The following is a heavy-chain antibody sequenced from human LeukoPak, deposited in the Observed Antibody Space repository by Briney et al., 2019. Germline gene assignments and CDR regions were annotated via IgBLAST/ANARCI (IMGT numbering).Heavy chain of an antibody. V-gene: IGHV4-39*07. CDR3: AREVSPYFDY. CDR2: IYYSGST. J-gene: IGHJ4*02. D-gene: IGHD6-6*01. CDR1: GGSIRSSSYY. Sequence: SETLSLTCTVSGGSIRSSSYYWGWIRQPPGKGLEWIGSIYYSGSTYYNPSLKSRVTISVDTSKNQFSLKLSSVTAADTAVYYCAREVSPYFDYWGQGTLVTVSS.